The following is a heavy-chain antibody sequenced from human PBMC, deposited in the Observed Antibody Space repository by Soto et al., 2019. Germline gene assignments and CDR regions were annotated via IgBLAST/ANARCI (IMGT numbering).Heavy chain of an antibody. CDR1: GFSLSTNGMG. Sequence: QITVKESGLTLVKPTETLTLTCTSSGFSLSTNGMGVGWIRQPPGKALEWLALIYWDVDKRYSPSLRSRLTIIKDTSKNQVDLTMTNMEPVDTATYYWARLTRGVYDLDRLWEKFDFWGQGSLVTVSS. D-gene: IGHD5-12*01. J-gene: IGHJ4*02. V-gene: IGHV2-5*02. CDR3: ARLTRGVYDLDRLWEKFDF. CDR2: IYWDVDK.